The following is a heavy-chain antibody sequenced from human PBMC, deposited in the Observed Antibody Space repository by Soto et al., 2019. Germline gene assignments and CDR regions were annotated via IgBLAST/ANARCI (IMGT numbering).Heavy chain of an antibody. CDR1: GGSISSGGYY. V-gene: IGHV4-31*03. Sequence: SETLSLTCTVSGGSISSGGYYWSWIRQHPGKCLEWIGYIYYSGSTYYNPSLKSRVTISVDTSKNQFSLKLSSVTAADTAVYYCARDHYGDYGYGMDVWGQGTTVTVYS. J-gene: IGHJ6*02. CDR2: IYYSGST. CDR3: ARDHYGDYGYGMDV. D-gene: IGHD4-17*01.